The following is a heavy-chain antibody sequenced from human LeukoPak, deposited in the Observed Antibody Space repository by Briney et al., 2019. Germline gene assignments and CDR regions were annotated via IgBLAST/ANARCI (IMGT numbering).Heavy chain of an antibody. CDR2: IYHTGST. J-gene: IGHJ6*04. CDR1: GGPFSGYY. D-gene: IGHD3-3*01. V-gene: IGHV4-34*01. Sequence: SETLSLTCALYGGPFSGYYWSWIRQSPGKGLEWIGQIYHTGSTNYNPSLKSRVTILLDRSKNQFSLKLSSVTAADTAVYYCARDDFGVALGGVWGMGTTVIVSS. CDR3: ARDDFGVALGGV.